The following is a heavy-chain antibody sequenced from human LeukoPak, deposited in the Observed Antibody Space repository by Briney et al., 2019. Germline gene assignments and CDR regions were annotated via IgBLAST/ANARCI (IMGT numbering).Heavy chain of an antibody. CDR2: IRADGITT. V-gene: IGHV3-43*02. CDR3: AKHIH. CDR1: GFTFDDYA. J-gene: IGHJ1*01. Sequence: GGSLTHSCAASGFTFDDYAMHWVRQAPGKGLEWVSLIRADGITTYYADSVKGRFTISRDSSKNSLYLQMNSLRTEDSALYCCAKHIHCGQGTLVTVSS.